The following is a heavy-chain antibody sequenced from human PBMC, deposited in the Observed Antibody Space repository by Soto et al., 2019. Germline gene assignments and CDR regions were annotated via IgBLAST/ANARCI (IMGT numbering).Heavy chain of an antibody. CDR2: IRSSSNLI. J-gene: IGHJ4*02. V-gene: IGHV3-48*02. D-gene: IGHD6-19*01. Sequence: GSLRLSCVASGFTFSGHGFNWVRQTPGQGLEWVAYIRSSSNLILYADSVKGRFTISRDNARNSLYLQINRATDEDTAMYYCARERGEYDSGWYIDRWGQGTLVTVSS. CDR3: ARERGEYDSGWYIDR. CDR1: GFTFSGHG.